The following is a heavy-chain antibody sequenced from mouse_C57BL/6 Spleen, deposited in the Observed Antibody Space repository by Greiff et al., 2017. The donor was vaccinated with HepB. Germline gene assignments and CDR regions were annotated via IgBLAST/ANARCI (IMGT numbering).Heavy chain of an antibody. Sequence: QVQLKESGAELAKPGASVKLSCKASGYTFTSYWMHWVKQRPGQGLEWIGYINPSSGYTKYNQKFKDKATLTADKSSSTAYMQLSSLTYEDSAVYYCARGSSRSYWYFDVWGTGTTVTVSS. D-gene: IGHD1-1*01. CDR2: INPSSGYT. CDR3: ARGSSRSYWYFDV. J-gene: IGHJ1*03. V-gene: IGHV1-7*01. CDR1: GYTFTSYW.